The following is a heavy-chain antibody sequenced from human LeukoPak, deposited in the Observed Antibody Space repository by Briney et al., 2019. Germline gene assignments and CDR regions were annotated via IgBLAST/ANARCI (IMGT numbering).Heavy chain of an antibody. V-gene: IGHV3-9*01. CDR1: GFTFDDYA. Sequence: GRSLRLSCAASGFTFDDYAMHWVRQAPGKGLEWVSGISWNGNSIDYADSVKGRFTISRDNAKNSLYLQMNSLRAEDTALYYCAKSGFGDLSPAYYYYYGMDV. CDR3: AKSGFGDLSPAYYYYYGMDV. D-gene: IGHD3-10*01. J-gene: IGHJ6*01. CDR2: ISWNGNSI.